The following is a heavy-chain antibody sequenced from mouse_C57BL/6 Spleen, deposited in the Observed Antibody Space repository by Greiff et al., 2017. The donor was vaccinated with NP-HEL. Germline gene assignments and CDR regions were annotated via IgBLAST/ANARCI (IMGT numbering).Heavy chain of an antibody. CDR1: GFSLTSYG. J-gene: IGHJ4*01. CDR2: IWSDGST. V-gene: IGHV2-6-1*01. CDR3: ARQGHGYYAMDD. Sequence: VQLQQSGPGLVAPSQSLSITCTVSGFSLTSYGVHWVRQPPGKGLEWLVLIWSDGSTTYNSALKSRLSISKDNSKSQVFLKMNSLQTDDTAMYYCARQGHGYYAMDDWGQGTSVTVSS.